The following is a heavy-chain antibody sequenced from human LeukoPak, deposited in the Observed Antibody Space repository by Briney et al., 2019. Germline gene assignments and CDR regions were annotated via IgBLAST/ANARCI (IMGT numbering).Heavy chain of an antibody. CDR3: AKSGYNRFDY. J-gene: IGHJ4*02. D-gene: IGHD5-24*01. CDR2: ISGSGGST. V-gene: IGHV3-23*01. CDR1: GFTFSNSA. Sequence: GGSLRLSCAASGFTFSNSAMSWVRQAPGKGLEWVSTISGSGGSTYYADSVKGRFTISRDNSKSTLYLQINSLRAEDTAVYYCAKSGYNRFDYWGQGTLVTVS.